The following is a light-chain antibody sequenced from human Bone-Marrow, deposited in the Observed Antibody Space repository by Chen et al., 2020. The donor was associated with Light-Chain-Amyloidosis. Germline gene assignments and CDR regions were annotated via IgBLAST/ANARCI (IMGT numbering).Light chain of an antibody. J-gene: IGKJ1*01. V-gene: IGKV3-20*01. Sequence: EIVLTQSPGTLSLSPGERATLSCRASQSVSGSYLAWYQQKPGQAPRLLIYGASNRATGIPDRFSGSGSGADFTRIIRRLEPEDCAVYYCQQYGNSPQTFGQGTKVEI. CDR2: GAS. CDR3: QQYGNSPQT. CDR1: QSVSGSY.